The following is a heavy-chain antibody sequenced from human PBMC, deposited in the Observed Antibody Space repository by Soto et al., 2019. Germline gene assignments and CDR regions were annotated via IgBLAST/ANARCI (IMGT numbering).Heavy chain of an antibody. J-gene: IGHJ5*02. CDR1: GFTFSSYA. CDR3: ARAPRKQLVRYWSSWFDP. D-gene: IGHD6-13*01. Sequence: QVQLVESGGGVVQPGRSLRLSCAASGFTFSSYAMHWVRQAPGKGLEWVAVISYDGSNKYYADSVKGRFTISRDNSKNTLYLQMNSLRAEDTAVYYCARAPRKQLVRYWSSWFDPWGQGTLVTVSS. CDR2: ISYDGSNK. V-gene: IGHV3-30-3*01.